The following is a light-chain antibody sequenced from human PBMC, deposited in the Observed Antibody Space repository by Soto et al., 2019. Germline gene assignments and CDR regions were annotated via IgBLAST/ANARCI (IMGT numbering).Light chain of an antibody. Sequence: QSVLTQPASVSGSPGQSITISCTGTSSDVGGYNYVSWYQQHPGKAPKLMIYEVSNRPSGVSNRFSGSKSGDTASLTISGLQAEDEADYYCSSFTNTTTLVLFGGGTKLTVL. V-gene: IGLV2-14*01. CDR2: EVS. CDR1: SSDVGGYNY. CDR3: SSFTNTTTLVL. J-gene: IGLJ2*01.